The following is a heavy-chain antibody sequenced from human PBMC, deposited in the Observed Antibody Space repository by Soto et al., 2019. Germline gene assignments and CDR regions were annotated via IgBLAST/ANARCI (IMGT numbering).Heavy chain of an antibody. CDR3: AREGGYSYGHQWYFDL. J-gene: IGHJ2*01. Sequence: SETLSLTCTVSGGSISSYYWSWIRQPAGKGLEWIGRIYTSGSTNYNPSLKSRVTMSVDTSKNQFSLKLSSVTAADTAVYYCAREGGYSYGHQWYFDLWGRGTLVTAPQ. D-gene: IGHD5-18*01. CDR1: GGSISSYY. CDR2: IYTSGST. V-gene: IGHV4-4*07.